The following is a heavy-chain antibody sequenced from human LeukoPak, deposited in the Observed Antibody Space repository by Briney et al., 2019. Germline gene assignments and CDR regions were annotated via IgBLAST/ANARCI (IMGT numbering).Heavy chain of an antibody. CDR2: NYYSGST. J-gene: IGHJ4*02. D-gene: IGHD3-10*01. CDR3: ARRVTMVRGVTFFDY. CDR1: GGSISSSSYY. V-gene: IGHV4-39*01. Sequence: SETLSLTCTVSGGSISSSSYYWGWIRQPPGKGLEWIGSNYYSGSTYYNPSLKSRVTISVDTSKNQFSLKLSSVTAADTAVYYCARRVTMVRGVTFFDYWGQGTLVTVSS.